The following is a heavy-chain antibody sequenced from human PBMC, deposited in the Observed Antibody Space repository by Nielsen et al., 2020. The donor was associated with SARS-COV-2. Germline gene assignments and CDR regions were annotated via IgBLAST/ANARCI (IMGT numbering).Heavy chain of an antibody. CDR2: ISYSGST. D-gene: IGHD3-10*01. V-gene: IGHV4-39*01. CDR3: ARWFMGGGFDY. CDR1: GGSITSSGHY. J-gene: IGHJ4*02. Sequence: SETLSLTCSVSGGSITSSGHYWGWIRQPPGKGPEWIGSISYSGSTYYNPSLKSRVAISEDTSKNQFSLKLISVTAADTAVFYCARWFMGGGFDYWGQGSLVTVSS.